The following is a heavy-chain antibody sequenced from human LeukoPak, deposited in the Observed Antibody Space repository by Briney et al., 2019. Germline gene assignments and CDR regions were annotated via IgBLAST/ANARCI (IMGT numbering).Heavy chain of an antibody. J-gene: IGHJ4*02. V-gene: IGHV3-23*01. CDR1: GFTFSSYA. D-gene: IGHD3-22*01. CDR2: ISGSGGST. CDR3: AKDYYDSSSTYYFGY. Sequence: GGSLRLSCAASGFTFSSYAMSWVRQAPGKGLEWVSAISGSGGSTYYADSVKGRFTISRDNSKNTLYLQMNSLRAEDTAVYYCAKDYYDSSSTYYFGYWGQGTLVTVSS.